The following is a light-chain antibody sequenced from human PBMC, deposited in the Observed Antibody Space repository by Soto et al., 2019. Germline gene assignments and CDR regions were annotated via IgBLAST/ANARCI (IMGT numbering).Light chain of an antibody. CDR2: EVN. V-gene: IGLV2-8*01. CDR3: SSYAGSSNV. Sequence: SALAQPPSASGSPGQSVAISYTGTSSDVGGYNYVSWYQQHPGKAPKLMIYEVNKRPSGVPDRFSGSKSGNTASLTVSGLQAEDEADYYCSSYAGSSNVFGTGTKVTVL. CDR1: SSDVGGYNY. J-gene: IGLJ1*01.